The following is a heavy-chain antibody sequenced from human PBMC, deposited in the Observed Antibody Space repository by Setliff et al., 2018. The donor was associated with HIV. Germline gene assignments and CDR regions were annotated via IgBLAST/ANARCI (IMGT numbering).Heavy chain of an antibody. CDR3: ARVRLRVPSSIFDY. CDR2: INHSGIT. D-gene: IGHD2-2*01. CDR1: GASFSGYY. Sequence: PSETLSLTCAVYGASFSGYYWAWIRQSPGTGLEWIGEINHSGITNYNPTLKSRVTISTDTSKNQFSLRLNSVTAADTAVYYCARVRLRVPSSIFDYWGQGALVTVSS. J-gene: IGHJ4*02. V-gene: IGHV4-34*01.